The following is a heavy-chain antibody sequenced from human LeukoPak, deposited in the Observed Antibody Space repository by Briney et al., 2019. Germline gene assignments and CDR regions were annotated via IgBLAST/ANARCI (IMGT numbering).Heavy chain of an antibody. J-gene: IGHJ4*02. Sequence: PGGSLRLSCAASGFTFSSYWMHWVRQAPGKGLVWVSRINSDGSSTSYADSVKGRFTISRDNAKNTLYLQMNSLRAEDTAVYYCARVTPDTAMVDYWGQGTLVTVSS. CDR3: ARVTPDTAMVDY. CDR1: GFTFSSYW. V-gene: IGHV3-74*01. D-gene: IGHD5-18*01. CDR2: INSDGSST.